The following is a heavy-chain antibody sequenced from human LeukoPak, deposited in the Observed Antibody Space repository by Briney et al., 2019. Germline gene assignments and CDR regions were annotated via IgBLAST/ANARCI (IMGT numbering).Heavy chain of an antibody. CDR2: FRASDSTT. J-gene: IGHJ3*02. CDR3: AKSLKATLGTGTFDI. Sequence: GGSLRLSCAASGFALSVYDMDWVRQAPGKGLEWVSSFRASDSTTYYADSVKGRFTIYRDSSKNTLYLQMNSLSADDTAVYYCAKSLKATLGTGTFDIWGQGTVVTVAA. V-gene: IGHV3-23*01. CDR1: GFALSVYD. D-gene: IGHD1-7*01.